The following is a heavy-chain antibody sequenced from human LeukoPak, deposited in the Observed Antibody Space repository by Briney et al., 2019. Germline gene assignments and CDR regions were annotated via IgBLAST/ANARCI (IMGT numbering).Heavy chain of an antibody. CDR2: INSDGSST. V-gene: IGHV3-74*01. CDR3: ARVSYDSSGYWGFDY. CDR1: GFTFSSYW. J-gene: IGHJ4*02. Sequence: PGGSLRLSCAASGFTFSSYWMHWVRQAPGKGLVWVSRINSDGSSTSYADSVKGRFTISRDNAKNTLYLQMNSLRAEDTAVYYCARVSYDSSGYWGFDYWGQGTLVTVSS. D-gene: IGHD3-22*01.